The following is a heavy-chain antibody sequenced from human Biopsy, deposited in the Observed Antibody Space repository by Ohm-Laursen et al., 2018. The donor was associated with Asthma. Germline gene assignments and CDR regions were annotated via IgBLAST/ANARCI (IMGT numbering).Heavy chain of an antibody. Sequence: SLRLSCSASVFTFSSFGIHWVRQAPGKGLEWVAVISYDGSDKYYADSVKGRFTISRDNSKNTLYLQMNSLRAEDTAVYYCAKGHGDYVFPYFQHWGQGTLVTVSS. V-gene: IGHV3-30*18. J-gene: IGHJ1*01. CDR2: ISYDGSDK. CDR1: VFTFSSFG. D-gene: IGHD4-17*01. CDR3: AKGHGDYVFPYFQH.